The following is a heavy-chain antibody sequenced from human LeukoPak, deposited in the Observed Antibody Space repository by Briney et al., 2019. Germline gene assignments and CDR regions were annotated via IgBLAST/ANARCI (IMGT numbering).Heavy chain of an antibody. CDR2: ISESGDYT. D-gene: IGHD4-11*01. CDR1: GFSVTNYG. CDR3: VRDGFNYTWRDNDGFDI. V-gene: IGHV3-23*01. Sequence: GGSLRLSCAASGFSVTNYGMSWVRQAPGKGLDWVSGISESGDYTHYVDSVKGRFTISRDNSKNTLFLQMNSLRAEDTAVYYCVRDGFNYTWRDNDGFDIWGQGTMVTVSS. J-gene: IGHJ3*02.